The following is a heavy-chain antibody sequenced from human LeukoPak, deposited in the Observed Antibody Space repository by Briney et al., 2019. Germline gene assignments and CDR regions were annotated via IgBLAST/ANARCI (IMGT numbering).Heavy chain of an antibody. CDR2: IYYSGST. CDR3: AREVGLAAFDI. Sequence: SETLSLTCTVSGGSISSYYWSWIRQPPGKGLEWIGYIYYSGSTNYNPSLKSRVTISVDTSKNQFSLKLSSVTAADTAVYYCAREVGLAAFDIWGQGTTVTVSS. J-gene: IGHJ3*02. V-gene: IGHV4-59*01. CDR1: GGSISSYY.